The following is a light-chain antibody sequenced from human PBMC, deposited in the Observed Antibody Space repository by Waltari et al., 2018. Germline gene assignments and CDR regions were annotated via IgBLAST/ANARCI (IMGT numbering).Light chain of an antibody. V-gene: IGLV4-69*01. CDR3: QTGGHGTWV. CDR2: VNSDGSH. CDR1: SGHSSNV. Sequence: LVLTQAPLASASMGASVELTCTLSSGHSSNVVAWHQQQPENGPRSLMKVNSDGSHSTGDDFPDHFTGRSSRAEPYLTIPSHQPEDEADYYGQTGGHGTWVFGRGTRLTVL. J-gene: IGLJ3*02.